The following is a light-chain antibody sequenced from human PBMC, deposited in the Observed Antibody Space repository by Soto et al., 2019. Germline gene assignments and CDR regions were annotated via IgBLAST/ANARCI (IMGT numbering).Light chain of an antibody. CDR1: SNDVGSYNL. V-gene: IGLV2-23*01. CDR3: CSYGSSRTYD. Sequence: QSALTQPASVSESPGQSITISCTGTSNDVGSYNLVSWYQQHPGKAPKLLIYEDNKRPSWVSNRFSGSKSGNTACLTTSTLHSEDGADSPCCSYGSSRTYDFGTGTKVTVL. J-gene: IGLJ1*01. CDR2: EDN.